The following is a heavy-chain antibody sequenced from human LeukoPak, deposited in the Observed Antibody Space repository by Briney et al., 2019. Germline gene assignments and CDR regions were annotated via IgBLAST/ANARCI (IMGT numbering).Heavy chain of an antibody. J-gene: IGHJ4*02. CDR1: GGSISSSSYY. V-gene: IGHV4-39*01. D-gene: IGHD3-10*01. Sequence: PSETLSLTCTVSGGSISSSSYYWGWIRQPPGKGLEWIGSIYYSGSTYYNPSLKSRVTISVDTSKNQFSLKLSSVTAADTAVYYCARRDGSGSLRGVFYWDQGTLVTVSS. CDR2: IYYSGST. CDR3: ARRDGSGSLRGVFY.